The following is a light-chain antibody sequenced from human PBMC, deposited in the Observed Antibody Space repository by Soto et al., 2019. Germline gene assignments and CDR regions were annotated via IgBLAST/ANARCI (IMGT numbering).Light chain of an antibody. CDR2: EVS. J-gene: IGLJ1*01. CDR3: SSYTSTDTCV. V-gene: IGLV2-14*01. CDR1: ASDVGGYNF. Sequence: QSALTQPASVSGSPGQSITISCTGTASDVGGYNFVSWYQQHPANAPKLMIYEVSHRPPWVSYRFSGSKSANTAFLTISGLQAEDEADYYCSSYTSTDTCVFGTGTKGTVL.